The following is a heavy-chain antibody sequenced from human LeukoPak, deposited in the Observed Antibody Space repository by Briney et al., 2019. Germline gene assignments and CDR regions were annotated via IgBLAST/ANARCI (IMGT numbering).Heavy chain of an antibody. D-gene: IGHD3-9*01. CDR3: ASLTYDILTGHIMDV. J-gene: IGHJ6*02. CDR2: INHSGST. Sequence: SETLSLTCAVYGGSFSGYYWSWIRQPPGKGLEWIGEINHSGSTNYNPSLKSRVTISVDTSKNQFSLKLSSVTAADTAVYYCASLTYDILTGHIMDVWGQGTTVTVSS. CDR1: GGSFSGYY. V-gene: IGHV4-34*01.